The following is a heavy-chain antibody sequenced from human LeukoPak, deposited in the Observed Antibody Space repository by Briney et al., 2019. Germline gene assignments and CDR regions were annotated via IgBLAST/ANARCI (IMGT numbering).Heavy chain of an antibody. V-gene: IGHV3-74*01. CDR3: AKGGYYYDSSERYFDY. CDR2: INSDGSST. D-gene: IGHD3-22*01. J-gene: IGHJ4*02. Sequence: PGGSLRLSCAASGFTFSSYWKHWVRQAPGKGLVWVSRINSDGSSTIYADSVKGRLTISRDNSKNTLYLQMNSLRAEDTAVYYCAKGGYYYDSSERYFDYWGQGTLVTVSS. CDR1: GFTFSSYW.